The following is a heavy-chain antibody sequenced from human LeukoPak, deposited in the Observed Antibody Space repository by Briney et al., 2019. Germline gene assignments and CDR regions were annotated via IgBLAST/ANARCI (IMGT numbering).Heavy chain of an antibody. CDR3: AKDTPTTGYHLDS. D-gene: IGHD1-1*01. CDR2: IRYDGSDK. V-gene: IGHV3-30*02. J-gene: IGHJ4*02. CDR1: GFTLRGYG. Sequence: GGSLRLSCAASGFTLRGYGMHWVRQAPGKGLEWVAFIRYDGSDKSYADSVKGRFTISRNNSENTLYLQINSLRVEDTAVYYCAKDTPTTGYHLDSWGQGTLVTVSS.